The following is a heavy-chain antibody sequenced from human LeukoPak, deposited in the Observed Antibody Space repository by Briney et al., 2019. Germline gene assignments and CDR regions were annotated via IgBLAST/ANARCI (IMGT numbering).Heavy chain of an antibody. CDR2: ISGSTRTT. D-gene: IGHD3-10*01. J-gene: IGHJ3*02. CDR1: GFTFRLYS. V-gene: IGHV3-48*04. CDR3: ARSITMAVENAFDI. Sequence: GGSLSLSCAASGFTFRLYSMHWVRPAPGKGLEGLSYISGSTRTTDDADSVKGRFSISRDNAKNLLYLQMNSLGVEGTAVYYCARSITMAVENAFDIWGQGTMVTVSS.